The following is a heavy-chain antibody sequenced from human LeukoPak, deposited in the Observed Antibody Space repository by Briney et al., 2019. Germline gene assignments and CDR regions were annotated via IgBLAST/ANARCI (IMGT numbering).Heavy chain of an antibody. CDR2: IYYSGST. Sequence: SETLSLTCTVSGGSISSSSYYWGWVRQPPGKGLEWIGSIYYSGSTYYNPSLRSRLTISVDTSKNQFSLKLSSVTAADTAVYYCARLLRRDNWFDPWGQGTLVTVSS. J-gene: IGHJ5*02. D-gene: IGHD2/OR15-2a*01. CDR3: ARLLRRDNWFDP. CDR1: GGSISSSSYY. V-gene: IGHV4-39*01.